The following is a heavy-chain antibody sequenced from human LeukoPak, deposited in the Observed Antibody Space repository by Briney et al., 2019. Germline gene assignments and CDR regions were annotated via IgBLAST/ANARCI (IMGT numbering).Heavy chain of an antibody. CDR2: ISSSSSTI. Sequence: GGSLRLSCAASGFTFSSYSMNWVRQAPGKGLERVSYISSSSSTIYYADSVKGRFTISRDNAKNSLYLQMNSLRAEDTAVYYCARGSLDYPNCYFDYWGQGTLVTVSS. CDR3: ARGSLDYPNCYFDY. J-gene: IGHJ4*02. V-gene: IGHV3-48*01. D-gene: IGHD3/OR15-3a*01. CDR1: GFTFSSYS.